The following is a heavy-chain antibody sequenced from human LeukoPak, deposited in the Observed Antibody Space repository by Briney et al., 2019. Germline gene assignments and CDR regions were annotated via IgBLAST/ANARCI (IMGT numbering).Heavy chain of an antibody. CDR3: ATDQAHYGDGNLVY. CDR1: GYTLTELS. D-gene: IGHD4-17*01. J-gene: IGHJ4*02. Sequence: ASVKVSCTVSGYTLTELSMHWVRQAPGKGLEWMGGFDPEDGETIYAQKFQGRVTMTEDTSTDTAYMELSSLRSEDTAVYYCATDQAHYGDGNLVYWGQGTLVTVSS. CDR2: FDPEDGET. V-gene: IGHV1-24*01.